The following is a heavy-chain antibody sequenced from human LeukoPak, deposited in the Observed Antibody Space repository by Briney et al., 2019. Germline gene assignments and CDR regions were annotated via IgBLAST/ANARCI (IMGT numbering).Heavy chain of an antibody. J-gene: IGHJ4*02. CDR3: ATSYDSKTAPYDV. CDR2: IYPSGST. CDR1: GGSISSYC. Sequence: SETLSLTCTVSGGSISSYCWSWVRQPPGKGLEWIGYIYPSGSTDYNPSLRSRVTMSVDTSKSQLSMELRYLTAADTAMYYCATSYDSKTAPYDVWGQGILVTVS. V-gene: IGHV4-4*09. D-gene: IGHD3-3*01.